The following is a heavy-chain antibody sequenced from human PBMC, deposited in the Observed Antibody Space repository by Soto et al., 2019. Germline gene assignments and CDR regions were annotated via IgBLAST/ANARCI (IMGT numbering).Heavy chain of an antibody. Sequence: QVQLQESGPGLVKPSETLSLTCTVSGDSISGFYWSWIRQPPGKGLEWIGYINHAGRTYYSPSLQSRVTISLDSSKNQFSLILTSVIAADTAVYFCATFRRNYFDNWGQGTLVTVSS. D-gene: IGHD3-16*01. CDR2: INHAGRT. J-gene: IGHJ4*02. CDR1: GDSISGFY. CDR3: ATFRRNYFDN. V-gene: IGHV4-59*01.